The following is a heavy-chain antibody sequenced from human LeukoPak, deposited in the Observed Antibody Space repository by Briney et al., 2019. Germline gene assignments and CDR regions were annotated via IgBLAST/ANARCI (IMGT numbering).Heavy chain of an antibody. V-gene: IGHV3-66*02. D-gene: IGHD2-2*01. Sequence: GRSPRLSCAASGFTFSSNYMSWVRQAPGKGLEGVSVIYSGGSTYYADSVKGRFTISRDNSKNTLYLQMNSLRSEDTAVYYCARDHIVVVPAEHSYDYYYYYGMDVWGQGTTVTVSS. CDR1: GFTFSSNY. CDR2: IYSGGST. J-gene: IGHJ6*02. CDR3: ARDHIVVVPAEHSYDYYYYYGMDV.